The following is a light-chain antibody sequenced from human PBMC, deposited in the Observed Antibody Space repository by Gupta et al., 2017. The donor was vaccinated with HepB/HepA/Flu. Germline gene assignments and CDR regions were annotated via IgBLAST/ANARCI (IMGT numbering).Light chain of an antibody. Sequence: DIVMTQSPLSLPVTPGEPASISCRSSQSLLHSHAYNYLDWYLQRPGQSPQLLIFLGPNRASGVPDRFSGSGSGTDFTLRISRVEAEDVEIYYCMQALQTAWTFGQGTKVEIK. V-gene: IGKV2-28*01. CDR1: QSLLHSHAYNY. CDR3: MQALQTAWT. CDR2: LGP. J-gene: IGKJ1*01.